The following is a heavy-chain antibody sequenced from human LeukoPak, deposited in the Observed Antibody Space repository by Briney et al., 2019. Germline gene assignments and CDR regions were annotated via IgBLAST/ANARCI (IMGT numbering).Heavy chain of an antibody. CDR3: AKTSSGWYSPGY. D-gene: IGHD6-19*01. CDR1: GFTFSSYA. Sequence: GGSLRLSCAASGFTFSSYAMSWVRPAPGEGLGWVSAISGSGGSTYYADSVKGRFTISRDNSKNTLYLQMNSLRAEDTAVYYCAKTSSGWYSPGYWGQGTLVTVSS. V-gene: IGHV3-23*01. J-gene: IGHJ4*02. CDR2: ISGSGGST.